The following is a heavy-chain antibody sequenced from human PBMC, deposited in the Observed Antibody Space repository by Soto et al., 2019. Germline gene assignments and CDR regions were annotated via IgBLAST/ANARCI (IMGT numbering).Heavy chain of an antibody. CDR1: CSSDGETTYY. CDR3: VRQSRPPGILTGYYLRFDI. J-gene: IGHJ3*02. D-gene: IGHD3-9*01. Sequence: SATLSLTCSIPCSSDGETTYYWASGRQPPGKILEWIGTFSYSCRTNYNPSLKIRVTISIVTPKNQFSLKLSSVTAADTALYYCVRQSRPPGILTGYYLRFDIWGQGTMVTVSS. V-gene: IGHV4-39*01. CDR2: FSYSCRT.